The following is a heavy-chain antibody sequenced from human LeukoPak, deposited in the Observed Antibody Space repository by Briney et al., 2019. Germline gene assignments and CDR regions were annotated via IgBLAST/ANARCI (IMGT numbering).Heavy chain of an antibody. CDR3: ARDAAAGDAFDI. D-gene: IGHD6-13*01. J-gene: IGHJ3*02. V-gene: IGHV1-69*13. CDR2: IIPIFGTA. Sequence: SVKVSCKASGGTFSSYDISWVRQAPGQGLEWMGGIIPIFGTANYAQKFQGRVTITADESTSTVYMELSSLRSEDTAVYYCARDAAAGDAFDIWGQGTMVTVSS. CDR1: GGTFSSYD.